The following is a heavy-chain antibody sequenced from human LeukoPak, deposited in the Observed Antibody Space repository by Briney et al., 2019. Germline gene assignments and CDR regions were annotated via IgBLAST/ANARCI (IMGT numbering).Heavy chain of an antibody. Sequence: PSETLSLTCTVSNSSISTYYWTWIRQTPGKGLEWIGYIDYRGSTNRNPSLKSRVTISVDSSKKQFSLRVTSVTAADTAVYYCAAGAPKFLHLIYWGRGTPVTVSS. CDR1: NSSISTYY. J-gene: IGHJ4*02. CDR2: IDYRGST. D-gene: IGHD5-24*01. V-gene: IGHV4-59*01. CDR3: AAGAPKFLHLIY.